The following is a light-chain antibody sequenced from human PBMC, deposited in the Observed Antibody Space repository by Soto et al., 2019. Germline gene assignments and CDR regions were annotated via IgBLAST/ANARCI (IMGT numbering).Light chain of an antibody. CDR2: GNS. CDR1: SSNIGAGYD. CDR3: QSYDSSLYVV. V-gene: IGLV1-40*01. J-gene: IGLJ2*01. Sequence: QSVLTQPPSVSGALGQRVTISCTGSSSNIGAGYDVHWYQQLPGTAPKLLIYGNSNRPSGVPDRFSGSKSGTSASLAITGLQAEDEADYYCQSYDSSLYVVFGGGTQLTVL.